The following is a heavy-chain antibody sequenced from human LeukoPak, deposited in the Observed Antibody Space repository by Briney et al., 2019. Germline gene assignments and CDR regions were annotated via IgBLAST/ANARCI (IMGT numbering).Heavy chain of an antibody. Sequence: GGSLRLSCAASGFTFGTYAMSWVRQAPGKGLEWASGIGGNVGSTYYADSVKGRFTVSRDNSKNTLYLQMNSLRAEDTAVYYCAKDIYGDYGGFDYWGQGTLATVSS. CDR2: IGGNVGST. CDR3: AKDIYGDYGGFDY. CDR1: GFTFGTYA. V-gene: IGHV3-23*01. J-gene: IGHJ4*02. D-gene: IGHD4-17*01.